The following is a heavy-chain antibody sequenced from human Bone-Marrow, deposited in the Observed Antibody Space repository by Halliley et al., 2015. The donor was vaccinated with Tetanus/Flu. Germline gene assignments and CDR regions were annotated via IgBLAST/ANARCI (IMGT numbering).Heavy chain of an antibody. CDR3: ARGPPLRPPDDSVWFDP. CDR1: KFSIGRAYF. J-gene: IGHJ5*02. D-gene: IGHD3-10*01. Sequence: TLSLTCAVSKFSIGRAYFWGWIRQPPGKGLEWVGSLFHTGTTYYNPSLKSRVTISVDTSKNLLFLKLTAMAAADTAVYYCARGPPLRPPDDSVWFDPWGQGILVTVSS. V-gene: IGHV4-38-2*01. CDR2: LFHTGTT.